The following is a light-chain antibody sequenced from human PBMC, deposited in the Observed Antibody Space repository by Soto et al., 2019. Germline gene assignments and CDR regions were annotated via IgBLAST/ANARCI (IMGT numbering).Light chain of an antibody. CDR3: SSYAGSNNWV. CDR2: EVS. V-gene: IGLV2-8*01. J-gene: IGLJ3*02. CDR1: SSDVGGYNY. Sequence: QSALTQPPSASGSPGQSVTISCTGTSSDVGGYNYVSWYQQHPGKAPKLMIYEVSKRPSGVPDRFSGSKSGNTASLTVSGIQAEDEADYYFSSYAGSNNWVFGGRTKVTGL.